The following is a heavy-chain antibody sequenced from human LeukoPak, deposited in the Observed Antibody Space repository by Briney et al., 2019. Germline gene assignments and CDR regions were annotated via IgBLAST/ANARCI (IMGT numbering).Heavy chain of an antibody. Sequence: WASVKVSCKASGCIFITYYIHWVRQAPGQGLEWVGMINPAGGRTVYAQKFQGRVTMSTDTSTSTVSMELSSLRSEDTAVYYCARGDGDDYYYYMDVWGKGTTVTVSS. CDR2: INPAGGRT. CDR1: GCIFITYY. J-gene: IGHJ6*03. V-gene: IGHV1-46*01. CDR3: ARGDGDDYYYYMDV. D-gene: IGHD3-10*01.